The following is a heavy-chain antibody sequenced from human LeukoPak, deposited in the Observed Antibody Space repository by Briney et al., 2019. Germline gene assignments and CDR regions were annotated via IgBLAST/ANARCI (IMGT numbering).Heavy chain of an antibody. CDR1: GGSISSDDW. D-gene: IGHD5-24*01. J-gene: IGHJ4*02. CDR3: ARHRSKWLQSSFDY. Sequence: SGTLSLTCTVSGGSISSDDWWTWVRQSPGKGLEWIGEMYHNGRTNYNPSLMSRVTMSVDKSKNQFSLKLSSVTAADTAVYYCARHRSKWLQSSFDYWGQGTLVTVSS. V-gene: IGHV4-4*02. CDR2: MYHNGRT.